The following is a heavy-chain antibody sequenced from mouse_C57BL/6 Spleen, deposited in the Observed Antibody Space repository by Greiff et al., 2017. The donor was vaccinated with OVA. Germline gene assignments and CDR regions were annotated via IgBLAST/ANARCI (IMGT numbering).Heavy chain of an antibody. Sequence: VQLQQSGAELVKPGASVKISCKASGYTFTDYYINWVKQRPGQGLEWIGKIGPGSGSTYYNEKFKGKATLTADKSSSPAYMQLSSLTSEDSSVYFCALTTVVAPMDYGGQGTSVTVSS. CDR1: GYTFTDYY. CDR2: IGPGSGST. CDR3: ALTTVVAPMDY. V-gene: IGHV1-77*01. J-gene: IGHJ4*01. D-gene: IGHD1-1*01.